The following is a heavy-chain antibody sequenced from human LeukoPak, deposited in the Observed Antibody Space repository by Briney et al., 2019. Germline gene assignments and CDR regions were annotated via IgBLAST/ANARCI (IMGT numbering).Heavy chain of an antibody. J-gene: IGHJ3*02. V-gene: IGHV3-53*01. CDR2: IYSGGTK. CDR1: GFTFSSYS. D-gene: IGHD2-2*01. CDR3: ARDRHQGAFDM. Sequence: GGSLRLSCAASGFTFSSYSMNWVRQAPGQGLESVSLIYSGGTKFYSDSVKGRFTISRDNPKTTLYLQMNSLRAEDTAVYYCARDRHQGAFDMWGEGTMVSVSS.